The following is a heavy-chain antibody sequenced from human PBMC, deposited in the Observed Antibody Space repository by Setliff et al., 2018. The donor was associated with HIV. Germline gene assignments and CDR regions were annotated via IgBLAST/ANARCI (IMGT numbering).Heavy chain of an antibody. D-gene: IGHD1-26*01. V-gene: IGHV4-34*01. CDR1: GGSFSGYY. Sequence: PSETLSLTCAVYGGSFSGYYWSWIRQTPGKGLEWMGEINHSGSTNYNPSLKSRVTISVDTSKNQFSLKLTSVTAADTAVYYCARIGEWELLKGRAFDIWGQGTMVTVSS. CDR3: ARIGEWELLKGRAFDI. CDR2: INHSGST. J-gene: IGHJ3*02.